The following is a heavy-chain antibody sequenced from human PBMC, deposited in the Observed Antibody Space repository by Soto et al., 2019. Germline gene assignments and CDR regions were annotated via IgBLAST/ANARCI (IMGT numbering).Heavy chain of an antibody. V-gene: IGHV3-48*02. CDR1: GFTFSSYS. J-gene: IGHJ6*02. Sequence: EVQLVESGGGLVQPGGSLRLSCAASGFTFSSYSMNCVRQAPGKGLEWVSYISSSSSTKYYADSVKGRFTISRDNAKNSPYSQMNSLRDEDTAVYYCAREIMITFGGVIAPAYGMDVWGQGTTVTVSS. CDR2: ISSSSSTK. CDR3: AREIMITFGGVIAPAYGMDV. D-gene: IGHD3-16*02.